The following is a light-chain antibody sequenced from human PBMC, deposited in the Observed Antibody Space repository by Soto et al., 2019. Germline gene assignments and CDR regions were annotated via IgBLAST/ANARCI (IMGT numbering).Light chain of an antibody. CDR2: RDN. CDR3: ATWDDSVSGRV. J-gene: IGLJ3*02. Sequence: QSVLTQPPSASGAPGQRVTISCSGSSSNIGGYYVSWYQQFPGTAPKLLIYRDNQRPSGVPDRFSGSKSGTSGSLAISGLRSEDEADYYCATWDDSVSGRVFGGGTKLTVL. CDR1: SSNIGGYY. V-gene: IGLV1-47*01.